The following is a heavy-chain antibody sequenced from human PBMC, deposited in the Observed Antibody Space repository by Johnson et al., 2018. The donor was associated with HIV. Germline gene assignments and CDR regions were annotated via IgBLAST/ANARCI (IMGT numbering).Heavy chain of an antibody. CDR2: ISHDGGNK. V-gene: IGHV3-30*04. Sequence: VQLVESGGGVVQPGRSLRLSCAASGFTFSSYAMHWVRQAPGKGLEWVAVISHDGGNKYYADSVKGRFSISRDNSKNTLYLQMNSLRAEDTALYYCARDSWLLVRGCAFDIWGQGTMVTVSS. CDR3: ARDSWLLVRGCAFDI. J-gene: IGHJ3*02. D-gene: IGHD6-6*01. CDR1: GFTFSSYA.